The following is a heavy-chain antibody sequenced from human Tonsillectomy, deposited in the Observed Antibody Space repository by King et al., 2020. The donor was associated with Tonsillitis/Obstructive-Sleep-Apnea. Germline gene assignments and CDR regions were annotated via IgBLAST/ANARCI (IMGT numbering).Heavy chain of an antibody. CDR3: ARESGVHFDY. CDR2: ISSSGGTI. V-gene: IGHV3-11*01. Sequence: VQLVESGGGLVRPGGFLRLSCAASGFTFSDYYMSWIRQAPGKGLEWLSYISSSGGTIYYADSVKGRFHISRDNAKSSLSLQMNSLRAEDTAVYYCARESGVHFDYWGQGTLVTVSS. J-gene: IGHJ4*02. D-gene: IGHD1-1*01. CDR1: GFTFSDYY.